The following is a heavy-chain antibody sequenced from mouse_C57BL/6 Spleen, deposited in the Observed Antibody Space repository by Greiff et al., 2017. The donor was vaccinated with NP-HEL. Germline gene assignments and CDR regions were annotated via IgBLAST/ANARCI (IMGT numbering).Heavy chain of an antibody. CDR3: ARGGYYYGSSYYAMDY. CDR2: ISSGSSTI. Sequence: EVQLVESGGGLVKPGGSLKLSCAASGFTFSDYGMHWVRQAPEKGLEWVAYISSGSSTIYYADTVKGRFTISRDNAKNTLFLQMTSLRSEDTDMYYCARGGYYYGSSYYAMDYWGKGTSVTVSS. CDR1: GFTFSDYG. V-gene: IGHV5-17*01. J-gene: IGHJ4*01. D-gene: IGHD1-1*01.